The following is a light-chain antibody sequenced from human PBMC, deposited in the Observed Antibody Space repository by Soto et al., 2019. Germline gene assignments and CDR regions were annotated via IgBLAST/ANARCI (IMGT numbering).Light chain of an antibody. CDR3: QKYNTVPYT. Sequence: DIQMTQSPSSLSASVGDSVTITCRASQGISNFLAWYQQKPGKVPKLLIYAASTLQSGVPSRFSGSGSATEFTLTISSLQPEDVATYYCQKYNTVPYTFGQGTKLEIK. V-gene: IGKV1-27*01. J-gene: IGKJ2*01. CDR2: AAS. CDR1: QGISNF.